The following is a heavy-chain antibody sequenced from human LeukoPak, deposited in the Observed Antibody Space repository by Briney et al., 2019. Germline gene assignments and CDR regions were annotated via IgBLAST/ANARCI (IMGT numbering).Heavy chain of an antibody. Sequence: SETLFLTCTVSGGSISSHYWSWIRQPPGKGLEWVGHIFYTGSTKYNPSLKSRVTISVDKSKNQFSLKLKSVTAADTAVYYCARAGPWQIDPWGQGTLVTVSS. V-gene: IGHV4-59*11. CDR3: ARAGPWQIDP. CDR1: GGSISSHY. D-gene: IGHD3-10*01. J-gene: IGHJ5*02. CDR2: IFYTGST.